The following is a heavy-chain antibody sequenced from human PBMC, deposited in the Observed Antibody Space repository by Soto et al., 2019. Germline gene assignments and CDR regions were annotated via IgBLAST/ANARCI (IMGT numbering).Heavy chain of an antibody. CDR3: ARLFCSTSTCDSWFDP. CDR2: VDPRDSSV. V-gene: IGHV5-10-1*01. CDR1: GYTFTTFW. J-gene: IGHJ5*02. Sequence: PXEFVKMSCTGFGYTFTTFWISWVRRIPGKGLEWMGRVDPRDSSVNYNPSFQGRVTISVDKSISTAYLQWGSLKASDTAMYYCARLFCSTSTCDSWFDPWGQGTLVTVSS. D-gene: IGHD2-2*01.